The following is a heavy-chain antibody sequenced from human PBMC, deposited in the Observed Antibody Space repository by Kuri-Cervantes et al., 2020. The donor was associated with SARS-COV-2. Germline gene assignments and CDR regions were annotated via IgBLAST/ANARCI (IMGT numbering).Heavy chain of an antibody. CDR2: ISSSSSTI. CDR3: AREVTIFGAVSRGFDP. V-gene: IGHV3-48*01. Sequence: GGSLRLSCAASGFTFSSYAMSWVRQAPGKGLEWVSYISSSSSTIYYADSVKGRFTISRDNAKNSLYLQMNSLRAEDTAVYYCAREVTIFGAVSRGFDPWGQGTLVTVSS. J-gene: IGHJ5*02. CDR1: GFTFSSYA. D-gene: IGHD3-3*01.